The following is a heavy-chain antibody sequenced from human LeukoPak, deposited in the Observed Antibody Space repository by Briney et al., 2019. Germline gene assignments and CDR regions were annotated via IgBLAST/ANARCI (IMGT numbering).Heavy chain of an antibody. CDR3: ARDKGTSGWFDP. CDR2: IYYSGST. V-gene: IGHV4-59*01. CDR1: GGSISSYY. J-gene: IGHJ5*02. D-gene: IGHD3/OR15-3a*01. Sequence: PSETLSLTCTVSGGSISSYYWSWIRQPPGKGLEWIGYIYYSGSTNYNPSLKSRVTISVHTSKNQFSLKLSSVTAADTAVYYCARDKGTSGWFDPWGQGTLVTVSS.